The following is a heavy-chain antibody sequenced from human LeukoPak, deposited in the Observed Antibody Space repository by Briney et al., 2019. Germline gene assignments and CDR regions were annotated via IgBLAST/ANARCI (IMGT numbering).Heavy chain of an antibody. CDR1: GGSISSSSYY. V-gene: IGHV4-39*01. CDR3: ARLVGAAGCFDN. CDR2: IYYDGTT. Sequence: SETLSLTCTVSGGSISSSSYYWGWIRQPPWQGLEWIGSIYYDGTTYYNPSLKSRVSIFIDTSKNQFSLRLSSVTAADTAVYYCARLVGAAGCFDNWGQGTLVTVSS. D-gene: IGHD6-13*01. J-gene: IGHJ4*02.